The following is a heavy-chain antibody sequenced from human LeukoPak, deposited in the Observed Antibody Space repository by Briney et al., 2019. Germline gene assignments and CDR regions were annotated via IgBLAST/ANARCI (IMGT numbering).Heavy chain of an antibody. CDR3: ARDPRVGATGERGATFDY. D-gene: IGHD1-26*01. CDR2: ISYDGSNK. CDR1: GFTFSSYA. J-gene: IGHJ4*02. V-gene: IGHV3-30-3*01. Sequence: PGGSLRLSCAASGFTFSSYAMHWVRQAPGKGLEWVAVISYDGSNKYYADSVKGRFTISRDNSKNTLYLQMNSLRAEDTAVYYCARDPRVGATGERGATFDYWGQGTLVTVSS.